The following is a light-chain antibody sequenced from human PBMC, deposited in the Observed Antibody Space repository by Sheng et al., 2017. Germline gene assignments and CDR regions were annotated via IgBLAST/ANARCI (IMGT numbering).Light chain of an antibody. CDR3: QQYDTSQVT. CDR1: QSVDSY. CDR2: RAS. V-gene: IGKV3-20*01. J-gene: IGKJ5*01. Sequence: EIVLTQSPDTLSLSPGERATLSCRASQSVDSYLAWYQQKPGQAPRLLIYRASYRATGIPDRFSGSGSGADFTLTISRLEPEDFAVYYCQQYDTSQVTFGQGTRLEIK.